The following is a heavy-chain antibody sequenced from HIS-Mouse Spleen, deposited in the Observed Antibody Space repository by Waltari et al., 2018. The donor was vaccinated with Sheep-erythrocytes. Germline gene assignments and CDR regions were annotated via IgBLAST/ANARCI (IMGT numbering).Heavy chain of an antibody. Sequence: QVHLVQSGAEVKKPGASVKVSCKASGGTFSSYAISWVRQAPGQGLEWMGRLIPILGIANYAQKFQASVTITADKSTSTAYMGLSSLRSEDTAVYYCAQTGATPPLFDYWGQGTLVTVSS. CDR2: LIPILGIA. CDR1: GGTFSSYA. CDR3: AQTGATPPLFDY. D-gene: IGHD1-26*01. V-gene: IGHV1-69*04. J-gene: IGHJ4*02.